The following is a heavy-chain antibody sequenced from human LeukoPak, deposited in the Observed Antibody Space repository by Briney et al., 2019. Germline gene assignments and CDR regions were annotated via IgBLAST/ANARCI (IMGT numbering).Heavy chain of an antibody. CDR3: ARERPPYRGNXFXX. V-gene: IGHV3-21*01. CDR1: GFTFSSYS. D-gene: IGHD4-11*01. Sequence: GGSLRLSCAASGFTFSSYSMNWVRQAPGKGLEWVSSISSSSSYIYYADSVKGRFTISRDNAKNSLYLQMNSLRAEDTAVYYCARERPPYRGNXFXXWGQXXLVT. CDR2: ISSSSSYI. J-gene: IGHJ5*02.